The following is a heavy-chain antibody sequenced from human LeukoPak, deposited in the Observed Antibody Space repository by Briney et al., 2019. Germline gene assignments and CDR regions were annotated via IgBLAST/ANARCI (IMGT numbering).Heavy chain of an antibody. D-gene: IGHD4-17*01. CDR2: IIPILGIA. V-gene: IGHV1-69*04. J-gene: IGHJ6*02. CDR1: GGTFSSYA. Sequence: SVKVSCTASGGTFSSYAISWVRQAPGQGLEWMGRIIPILGIANYAQKFQGRVTITADKSTSTAYMELSSLRSEDTAVYYCARVPPTTVTTYYYYYGMDVWGQGTTVTVSS. CDR3: ARVPPTTVTTYYYYYGMDV.